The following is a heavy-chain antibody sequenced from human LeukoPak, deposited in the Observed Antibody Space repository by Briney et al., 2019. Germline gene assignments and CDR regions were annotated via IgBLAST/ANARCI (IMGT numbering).Heavy chain of an antibody. CDR1: GFIFSTYG. V-gene: IGHV3-30*02. Sequence: SGGSLRLSCAASGFIFSTYGMHWVRQAPGKGLEWVAFIRYDGSNKHYADSVKGRFTISRDNSKNTLYLQMNSLRAEDTAVYYCARPYSSGWGFDYWGQGTLVTVSS. CDR2: IRYDGSNK. D-gene: IGHD6-19*01. J-gene: IGHJ4*02. CDR3: ARPYSSGWGFDY.